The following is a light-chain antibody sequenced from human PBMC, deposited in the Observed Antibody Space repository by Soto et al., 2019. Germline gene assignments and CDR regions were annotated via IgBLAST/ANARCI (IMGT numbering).Light chain of an antibody. Sequence: EIVMTRSPGTLSVSPGERATLSCRASQSVSSNLAWYQQKPGQAPRLLIYGASTRATGIPARFSGSGSGTEFPLTISSLQYEDFAVSYCQQYNSWPGTFGQGTKVEIK. CDR3: QQYNSWPGT. CDR1: QSVSSN. J-gene: IGKJ1*01. V-gene: IGKV3-15*01. CDR2: GAS.